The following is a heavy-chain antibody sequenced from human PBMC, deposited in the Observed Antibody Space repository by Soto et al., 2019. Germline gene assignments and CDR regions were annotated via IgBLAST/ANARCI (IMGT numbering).Heavy chain of an antibody. J-gene: IGHJ5*02. CDR2: IWYDGSNK. D-gene: IGHD4-17*01. CDR3: ASDGNDYGDGWFDP. CDR1: GFTFSSYG. Sequence: QVQLVESGGGVVQPGRSLRLSCAASGFTFSSYGMHWVRQAPGKGLEWVAVIWYDGSNKYYADSVKGRFTISRGNSKNTLYLQMNSLRAEDTAVYYCASDGNDYGDGWFDPWGQGTLVTVSS. V-gene: IGHV3-33*01.